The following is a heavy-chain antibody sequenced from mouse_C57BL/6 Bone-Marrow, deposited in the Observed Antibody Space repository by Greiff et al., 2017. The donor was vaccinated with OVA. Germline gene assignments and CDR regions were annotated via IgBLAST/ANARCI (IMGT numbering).Heavy chain of an antibody. J-gene: IGHJ3*01. D-gene: IGHD2-2*01. Sequence: QVQLQQPGAELVRPGTSVKLSCTASGYTFTSYWMHWVKQRPGQGLEWIGVIDPSDSYTNYNQKFKGKATLTVDTSSSTAYMQLSSLTSEDSAVYYCARWNYGYDGFAYWGQGTLVTVSA. V-gene: IGHV1-59*01. CDR1: GYTFTSYW. CDR2: IDPSDSYT. CDR3: ARWNYGYDGFAY.